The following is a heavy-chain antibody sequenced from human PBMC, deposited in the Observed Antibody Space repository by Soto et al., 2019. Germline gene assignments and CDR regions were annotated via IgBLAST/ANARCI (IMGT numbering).Heavy chain of an antibody. CDR2: INPLKGDT. CDR3: ARVKVPAAILGAFDL. Sequence: QAQLVQSGGEMKKPGASVKVSCKASGYTFSTYGITWVRQAPGQGLDWMGWINPLKGDTKSAANSQHRVTMTPDTSTRAAYMELRSLRSDDTAVDYCARVKVPAAILGAFDLWGQGTLVPVSS. CDR1: GYTFSTYG. D-gene: IGHD2-2*02. J-gene: IGHJ3*01. V-gene: IGHV1-18*01.